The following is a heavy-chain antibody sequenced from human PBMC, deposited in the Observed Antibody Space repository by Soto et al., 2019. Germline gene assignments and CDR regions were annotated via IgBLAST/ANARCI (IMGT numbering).Heavy chain of an antibody. CDR2: INPSTGGT. Sequence: QVQVVQSGAEVKKPGASVKVSCKASGYTFTAYYMHWVRQAPGQGLEWMGWINPSTGGTNYAQKFQGRVTMTRVTSLSAAYMELNRLTSDDTAVYYCASERVGGSASTYYHYFYGLDVWGQGTTVTVSS. V-gene: IGHV1-2*02. CDR3: ASERVGGSASTYYHYFYGLDV. CDR1: GYTFTAYY. D-gene: IGHD1-26*01. J-gene: IGHJ6*02.